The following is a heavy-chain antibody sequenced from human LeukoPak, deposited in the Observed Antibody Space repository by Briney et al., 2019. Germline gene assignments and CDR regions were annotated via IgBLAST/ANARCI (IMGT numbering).Heavy chain of an antibody. Sequence: GGSLRLSCAASGFTFSSYAMSWVRQAPGKGLEWVSAISGSGGSTYYADSVKGRFTISRDNSKNTLYLQMNSLRAEDTAVYYCAKDNGIAVAGTPDYWGQGTLVTVSS. CDR3: AKDNGIAVAGTPDY. J-gene: IGHJ4*02. CDR2: ISGSGGST. V-gene: IGHV3-23*01. D-gene: IGHD6-19*01. CDR1: GFTFSSYA.